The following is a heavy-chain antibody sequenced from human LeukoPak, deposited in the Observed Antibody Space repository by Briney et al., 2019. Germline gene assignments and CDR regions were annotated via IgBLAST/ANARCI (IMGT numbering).Heavy chain of an antibody. CDR1: GGTFSSYA. Sequence: ASVKVSCXASGGTFSSYAISWVRQAPGQGLEWMGRIIPIFGTANYAQKFQGRVTITTDESTSTAYMELSSLRSEDTAVYYCAISLYGYSYGDNFDYWGQGTLVTVSS. CDR3: AISLYGYSYGDNFDY. J-gene: IGHJ4*02. V-gene: IGHV1-69*05. CDR2: IIPIFGTA. D-gene: IGHD5-18*01.